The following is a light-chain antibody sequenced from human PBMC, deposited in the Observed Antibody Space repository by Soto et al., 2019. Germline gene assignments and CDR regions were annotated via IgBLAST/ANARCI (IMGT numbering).Light chain of an antibody. Sequence: QTVVTQEPSLTVSPGGTVTLTGASNTGAVTSGSYPNWLQQKPGQAPRALIYSTDNRHSWTPARFSGSLLGDKAALTLSDVQPEDEADYYCLLYFGDAQIFGGGPKLTVL. CDR2: STD. CDR3: LLYFGDAQI. CDR1: TGAVTSGSY. V-gene: IGLV7-43*01. J-gene: IGLJ2*01.